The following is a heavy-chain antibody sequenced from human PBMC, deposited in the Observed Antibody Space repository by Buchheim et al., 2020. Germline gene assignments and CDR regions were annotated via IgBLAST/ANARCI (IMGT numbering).Heavy chain of an antibody. CDR3: ARCIQCNDFWSGYFYYYYGMDV. CDR2: ISYDGSNK. CDR1: GFTFSSYA. V-gene: IGHV3-30-3*01. D-gene: IGHD3-3*01. Sequence: QVQLVESGGGVVQPGRSLRLSCAASGFTFSSYAMHWVRQAPGKGLEWVAVISYDGSNKYYADSVKGRFTISRDNSKNTLYLQMNSLRAEDTAVYYCARCIQCNDFWSGYFYYYYGMDVWGQGTT. J-gene: IGHJ6*02.